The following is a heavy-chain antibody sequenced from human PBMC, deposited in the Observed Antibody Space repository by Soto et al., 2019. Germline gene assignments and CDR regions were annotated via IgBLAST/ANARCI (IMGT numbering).Heavy chain of an antibody. Sequence: ASVKVSCKASGYTFTSYGISWVRQAPGQGLEWMGWISGYNGNTNYAQKLQGRVTMTTDTSTSTAYMELRSLRSDDTAVYYCARDVCSYGYRWYFDLWGRGTLVTVSS. J-gene: IGHJ2*01. CDR1: GYTFTSYG. CDR2: ISGYNGNT. D-gene: IGHD5-18*01. V-gene: IGHV1-18*01. CDR3: ARDVCSYGYRWYFDL.